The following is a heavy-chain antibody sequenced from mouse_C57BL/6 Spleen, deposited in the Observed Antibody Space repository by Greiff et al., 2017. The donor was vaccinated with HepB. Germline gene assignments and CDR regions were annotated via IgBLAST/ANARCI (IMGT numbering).Heavy chain of an antibody. Sequence: EVKLQESGPVLVKPGASVKMSCKASGYTFTDYYMNWVKQSHGKSLEWIGVINPYNGGTSYNQKFKGKATLTVDKSSSTAYMELNSLTSEDSAVYYCARGWLDYWGQGTTLTVSS. J-gene: IGHJ2*01. CDR3: ARGWLDY. CDR2: INPYNGGT. V-gene: IGHV1-19*01. CDR1: GYTFTDYY.